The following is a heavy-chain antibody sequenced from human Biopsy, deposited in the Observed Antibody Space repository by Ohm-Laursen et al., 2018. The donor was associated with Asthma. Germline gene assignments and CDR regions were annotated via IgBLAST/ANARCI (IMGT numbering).Heavy chain of an antibody. CDR1: GYTFINYA. CDR3: ARTYYDFLTGQVNDAFDM. CDR2: INAGNGNT. V-gene: IGHV1-3*01. Sequence: ASVKVSCKASGYTFINYAIHWVRQAPGQRLEWMGWINAGNGNTKYSQKFQGRVTISRDTSASTAYMDLSSLRSEDTAVYYCARTYYDFLTGQVNDAFDMWGQGTMVTASS. J-gene: IGHJ3*02. D-gene: IGHD3-9*01.